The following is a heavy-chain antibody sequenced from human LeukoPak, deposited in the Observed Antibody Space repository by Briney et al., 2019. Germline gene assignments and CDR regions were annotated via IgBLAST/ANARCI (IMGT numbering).Heavy chain of an antibody. D-gene: IGHD3-9*01. Sequence: PGGSLRLSCAAFGYTVSSNYMSWVRQPPGKGLEWIGEIYHSGSTNYNPSLKSRVTISVDKSKNQFSLKLSSVTAADTAVYYCARVNGGILTGYSIFDYWGQGTLVTVSS. CDR2: IYHSGST. CDR3: ARVNGGILTGYSIFDY. V-gene: IGHV4-4*02. CDR1: GYTVSSNY. J-gene: IGHJ4*02.